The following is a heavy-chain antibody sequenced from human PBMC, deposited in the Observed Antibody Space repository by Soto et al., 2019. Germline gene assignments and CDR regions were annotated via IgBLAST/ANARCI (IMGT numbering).Heavy chain of an antibody. CDR3: ARDPLATTSGVFDY. J-gene: IGHJ4*03. CDR2: ISYDGSNK. CDR1: GFTFSSYA. Sequence: GGSLRLSCAASGFTFSSYAMHWVRQAPGKGLEWVAVISYDGSNKYYADSVKGRFTISRDNSKNTLYLQMNSLRAEDTAVYYCARDPLATTSGVFDYWGQGTTVTVSS. V-gene: IGHV3-30-3*01. D-gene: IGHD3-10*01.